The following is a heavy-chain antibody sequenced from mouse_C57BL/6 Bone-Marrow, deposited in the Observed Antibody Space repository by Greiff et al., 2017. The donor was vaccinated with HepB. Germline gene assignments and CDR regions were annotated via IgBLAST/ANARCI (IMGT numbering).Heavy chain of an antibody. J-gene: IGHJ2*01. CDR3: ARYGLRYPYYFDY. D-gene: IGHD1-1*01. CDR2: IYPRSGNT. Sequence: VQLQQSGAELARPGASVKLSCKASGYTFTSYGISWVKQRTGQGLEWIGEIYPRSGNTYYNEKFKGKATLTADKSSSTAYMKLRSLTSEDSAVYFCARYGLRYPYYFDYGGQGTTPTLSS. V-gene: IGHV1-81*01. CDR1: GYTFTSYG.